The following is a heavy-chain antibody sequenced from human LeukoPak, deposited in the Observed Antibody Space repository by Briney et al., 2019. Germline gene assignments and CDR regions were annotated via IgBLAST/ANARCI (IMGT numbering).Heavy chain of an antibody. J-gene: IGHJ4*02. CDR1: GGTFSSYA. V-gene: IGHV1-69*05. CDR3: ARDRSLARPADY. D-gene: IGHD6-6*01. CDR2: IIPIFGTA. Sequence: GASVKVSCKASGGTFSSYAISWVRQAPGQGLEWMGGIIPIFGTANYAQKLQGRVTMTTDTSTSTAYMELRSLRSDDTAVYYCARDRSLARPADYWGQGTLVTVSS.